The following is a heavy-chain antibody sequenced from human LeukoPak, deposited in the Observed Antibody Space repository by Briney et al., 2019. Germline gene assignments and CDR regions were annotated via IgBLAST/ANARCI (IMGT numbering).Heavy chain of an antibody. D-gene: IGHD5-12*01. V-gene: IGHV3-30*18. Sequence: GGSLRLSCAASGFTFSSYGMHWVRQAPGKGLEWVAVISYGGSNKYYADSVKGRFTLSRDNSKNMLYLQMNSLRAEDTAVYYCAKDRADIVATYFDYWGQGTLVTVSS. CDR2: ISYGGSNK. CDR1: GFTFSSYG. J-gene: IGHJ4*02. CDR3: AKDRADIVATYFDY.